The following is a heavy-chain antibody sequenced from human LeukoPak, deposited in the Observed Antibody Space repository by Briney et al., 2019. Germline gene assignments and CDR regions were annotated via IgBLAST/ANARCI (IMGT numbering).Heavy chain of an antibody. CDR2: ITDSGGDT. CDR1: GFTFRSYA. V-gene: IGHV3-23*01. Sequence: PGGSLRLSCAASGFTFRSYAMSWVRQAPGKGLEWVSAITDSGGDTWYADSVKGRSTISRDNSKNTLYLQMNSLRAEDTALYYCATPRSSYYYYGMDVWGQGTTVIVSS. J-gene: IGHJ6*02. CDR3: ATPRSSYYYYGMDV.